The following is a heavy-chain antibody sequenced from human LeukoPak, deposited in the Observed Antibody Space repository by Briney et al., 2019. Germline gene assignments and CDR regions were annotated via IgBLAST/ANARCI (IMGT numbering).Heavy chain of an antibody. J-gene: IGHJ4*02. Sequence: PGGSLRLXXXAPGFIFSXXXXXXVRQAPGKGXXXXXSITSSTNYIYYADXXKGRFTISRDNAKNSLYLQMNSLRAEDTAVYYCARGGDWNYAVDYCGQGTLVTVSS. D-gene: IGHD1-7*01. V-gene: IGHV3-21*01. CDR1: GFIFSXXX. CDR3: ARGGDWNYAVDY. CDR2: ITSSTNYI.